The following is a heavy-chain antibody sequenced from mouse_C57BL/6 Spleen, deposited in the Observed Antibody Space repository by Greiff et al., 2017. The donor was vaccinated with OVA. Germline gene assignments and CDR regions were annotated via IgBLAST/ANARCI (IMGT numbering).Heavy chain of an antibody. J-gene: IGHJ2*01. V-gene: IGHV1-52*01. CDR1: GYTFTSYW. CDR3: AREGNYYGSSWDYFDY. CDR2: IDPSDSET. Sequence: QVQLQQPGAELVRPGSSVKLSCKASGYTFTSYWMHWVKQRPIQGLEWIGNIDPSDSETHYNQKFKDKATLTVDKSSSTAYMQLSSLTSEDSAVYYCAREGNYYGSSWDYFDYWGQGTTLTVSS. D-gene: IGHD1-1*01.